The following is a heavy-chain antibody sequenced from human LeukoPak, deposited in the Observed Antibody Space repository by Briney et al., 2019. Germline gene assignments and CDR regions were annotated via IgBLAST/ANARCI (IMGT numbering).Heavy chain of an antibody. CDR2: INTNTGNP. Sequence: ASVKVSCKASGYTFSSYAMNWVRQAPGQGLEWMGWINTNTGNPTYAQGFTGRFLFSLDTSVSTAYLQIGSLRSDDTAVYYCARGLGSCSGGSCYFDYWGQGTLVTVSS. J-gene: IGHJ4*02. CDR3: ARGLGSCSGGSCYFDY. D-gene: IGHD2-15*01. CDR1: GYTFSSYA. V-gene: IGHV7-4-1*01.